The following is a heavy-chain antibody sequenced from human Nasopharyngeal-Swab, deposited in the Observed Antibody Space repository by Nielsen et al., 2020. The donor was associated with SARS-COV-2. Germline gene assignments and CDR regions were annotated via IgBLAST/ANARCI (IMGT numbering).Heavy chain of an antibody. CDR3: ARGGSEIDHNFFDL. CDR1: GYTFIDYY. Sequence: ASVKVSCKPSGYTFIDYYIHWVRQAPGQGLEWVGRINPNSGDTNYAQTFQGRLTLTRDTSIGTAYMELTSLRSDDTALFFCARGGSEIDHNFFDLWDQGTLVTVSS. V-gene: IGHV1-2*06. D-gene: IGHD5-24*01. CDR2: INPNSGDT. J-gene: IGHJ4*02.